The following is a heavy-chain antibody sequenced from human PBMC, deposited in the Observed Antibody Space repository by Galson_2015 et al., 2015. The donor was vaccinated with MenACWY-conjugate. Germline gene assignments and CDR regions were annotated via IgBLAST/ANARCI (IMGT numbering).Heavy chain of an antibody. D-gene: IGHD4-23*01. J-gene: IGHJ4*02. CDR3: AGRLITPIDEFDY. CDR1: GLSFSDYH. CDR2: ISSSSSYT. Sequence: SLRLSCAGYGLSFSDYHMTWVRQAPGKGLESLSYISSSSSYTAYGDSVKGRFTISRDNARASLHLQMTSLRAEDTAVYYCAGRLITPIDEFDYWGQGTLVTVSS. V-gene: IGHV3-11*03.